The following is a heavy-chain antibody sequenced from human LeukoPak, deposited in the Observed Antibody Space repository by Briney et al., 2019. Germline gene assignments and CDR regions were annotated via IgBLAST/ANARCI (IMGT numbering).Heavy chain of an antibody. CDR3: AGEGDILTGYPLDY. D-gene: IGHD3-9*01. J-gene: IGHJ4*02. CDR2: ISSSSSYI. V-gene: IGHV3-21*01. CDR1: GFTFSSYS. Sequence: GGSLRLSCAASGFTFSSYSMNWVRQAPGKGLEWVSSISSSSSYIYYADSVKGRFTISRDNAKNSLYLQMNSLRAEDTAVYYCAGEGDILTGYPLDYWGQGTLVTVSS.